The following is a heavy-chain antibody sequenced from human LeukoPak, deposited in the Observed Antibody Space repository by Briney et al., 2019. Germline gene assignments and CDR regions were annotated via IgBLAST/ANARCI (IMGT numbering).Heavy chain of an antibody. Sequence: GGSLRLSCAASGFTFSSYGMHWVRQAPGKGLEWVAFIQYDGSNKYYADSVKGRFTIYRDNSKNTLYLQMNSLRAEDTAVYYCAKVVGYYDYWGQGTLVTVSS. V-gene: IGHV3-30*02. CDR3: AKVVGYYDY. D-gene: IGHD3-22*01. CDR2: IQYDGSNK. J-gene: IGHJ4*02. CDR1: GFTFSSYG.